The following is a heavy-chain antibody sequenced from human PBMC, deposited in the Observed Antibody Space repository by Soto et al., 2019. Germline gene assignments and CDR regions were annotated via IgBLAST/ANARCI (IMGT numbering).Heavy chain of an antibody. CDR3: ARGRKGYSSSWCVVVD. J-gene: IGHJ4*02. CDR1: GGSFSGYC. Sequence: QVQLQQWGAGLLKASETLSLTCAVYGGSFSGYCWSWIRQPPGKGLEWIGEITHSGSSNYNPSLKSRVTISVDTSKNQFSLKLNSVTAADTAVYYCARGRKGYSSSWCVVVDWGQGTLVTVSS. V-gene: IGHV4-34*01. D-gene: IGHD6-13*01. CDR2: ITHSGSS.